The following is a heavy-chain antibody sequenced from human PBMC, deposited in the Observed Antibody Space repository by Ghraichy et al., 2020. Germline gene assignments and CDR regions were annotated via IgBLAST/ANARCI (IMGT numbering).Heavy chain of an antibody. CDR1: GFTFNNYA. J-gene: IGHJ4*02. CDR2: ISYDGANK. D-gene: IGHD2-21*02. V-gene: IGHV3-30-3*01. Sequence: GGSLRLSCAPSGFTFNNYAMHWVRQAPGKGLEWVALISYDGANKYYADTVKGRFTISRDNSKYTLYLQMNSLRPEYMDIYYCVRGGLNILLIAPLDYWGQGTLVTVSS. CDR3: VRGGLNILLIAPLDY.